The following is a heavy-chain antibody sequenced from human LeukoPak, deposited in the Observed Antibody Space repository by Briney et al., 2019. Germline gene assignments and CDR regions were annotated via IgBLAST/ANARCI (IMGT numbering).Heavy chain of an antibody. V-gene: IGHV5-51*01. CDR1: GYSFTSYW. CDR3: ARQYCSSTTCYRGYYMDV. D-gene: IGHD2-2*01. Sequence: GESLKISCMGSGYSFTSYWIGWVCQMPGKGLEWMGIIDPGDSDTRYSPSFQGQVTISADKSISTAYLQWRSLKASDSAIYYCARQYCSSTTCYRGYYMDVWGKGTTVTVSS. CDR2: IDPGDSDT. J-gene: IGHJ6*03.